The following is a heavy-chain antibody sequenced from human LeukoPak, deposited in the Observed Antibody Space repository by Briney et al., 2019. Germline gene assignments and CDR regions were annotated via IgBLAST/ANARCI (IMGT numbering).Heavy chain of an antibody. Sequence: SQTLSLTCTVSGDSISSGDYYWSWIRQPAGKGLEWIGRISSSGSTNYNPSLKSRVTISVDTSKNQFSLKLSSVTAADTAVYFYARGPYSYDSSGAFDIWGQGTMVTVSS. CDR3: ARGPYSYDSSGAFDI. V-gene: IGHV4-61*02. J-gene: IGHJ3*02. D-gene: IGHD3-22*01. CDR2: ISSSGST. CDR1: GDSISSGDYY.